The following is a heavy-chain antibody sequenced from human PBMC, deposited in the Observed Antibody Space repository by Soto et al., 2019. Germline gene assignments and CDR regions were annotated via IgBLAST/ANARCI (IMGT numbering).Heavy chain of an antibody. CDR3: ARGRGYSSSSHYYYYYMDV. Sequence: ASVKVSCKASGYTFTSYAMHWARQAPGQRLEWMGWINAGNGNTKYSQKFQGRVTITRDTSASTAYMELSSLRSEDTAVYYCARGRGYSSSSHYYYYYMDVWGKGTTVTVSS. CDR1: GYTFTSYA. V-gene: IGHV1-3*01. CDR2: INAGNGNT. D-gene: IGHD6-6*01. J-gene: IGHJ6*03.